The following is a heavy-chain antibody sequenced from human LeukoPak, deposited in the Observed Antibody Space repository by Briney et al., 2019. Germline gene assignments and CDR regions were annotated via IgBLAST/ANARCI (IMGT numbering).Heavy chain of an antibody. CDR1: GCTFSSYA. CDR2: IIPILGIA. CDR3: ARDYGDLPGDY. J-gene: IGHJ4*02. D-gene: IGHD4-17*01. Sequence: ASVKVSCKASGCTFSSYAISWVRQAPGQGLEWMGRIIPILGIANYAQKFQGRVTITADKSTSTAYMELSSLRSEDTAVYYCARDYGDLPGDYWGQGTLVTVSS. V-gene: IGHV1-69*04.